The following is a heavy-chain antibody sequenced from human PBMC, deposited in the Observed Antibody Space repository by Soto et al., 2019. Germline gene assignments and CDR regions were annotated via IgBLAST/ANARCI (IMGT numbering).Heavy chain of an antibody. V-gene: IGHV3-30-3*01. J-gene: IGHJ4*02. CDR2: ISYDGSNK. CDR1: GFTFSSYA. D-gene: IGHD5-18*01. Sequence: QVQLVESGGGVVQPGRSLRLSCAASGFTFSSYAMHWVRQAPGKGLEWVAVISYDGSNKYYADSVKGRFTISRDNSKNTLYLQMNRLRAEDTAVYYCAREMATAYFDYWGQGTLVTVSS. CDR3: AREMATAYFDY.